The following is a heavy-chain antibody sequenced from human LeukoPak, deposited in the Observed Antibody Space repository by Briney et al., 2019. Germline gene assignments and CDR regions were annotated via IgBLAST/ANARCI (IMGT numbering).Heavy chain of an antibody. CDR1: GGTVSSYA. Sequence: SVKVSCKASGGTVSSYAISWVRQAPGQGLEWMGGIIPIFGTANYAQKFQGRVTITADESTSTAYMELSSLRSEDTAVYYCARGPALSSTSWYYFDYWGQGTLVTVSS. CDR2: IIPIFGTA. CDR3: ARGPALSSTSWYYFDY. J-gene: IGHJ4*02. D-gene: IGHD2-2*01. V-gene: IGHV1-69*01.